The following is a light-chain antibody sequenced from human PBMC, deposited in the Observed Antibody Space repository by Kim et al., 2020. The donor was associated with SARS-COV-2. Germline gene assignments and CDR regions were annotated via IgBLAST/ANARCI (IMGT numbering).Light chain of an antibody. Sequence: QSSTISCTGTSSDVGGYNYVSWSQQHPGKAPKHMIYDVSNRPSGVSYRFSGSKSGNTASLTISGLQAEDEADYYCSSYTSSSTDVVFGGGTKLTVL. CDR3: SSYTSSSTDVV. CDR1: SSDVGGYNY. V-gene: IGLV2-14*03. J-gene: IGLJ2*01. CDR2: DVS.